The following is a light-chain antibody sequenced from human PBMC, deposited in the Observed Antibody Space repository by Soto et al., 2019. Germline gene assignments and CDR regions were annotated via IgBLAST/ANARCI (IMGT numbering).Light chain of an antibody. Sequence: QSALTQPRSVSGSPGQSVTISCTGTSSDVGSYKYVSWYQQHPGKAPKLMIYDVNKRPSGIPDRFSGSKSGTSGTLDITGLQTGDEADYYCATWDGSLPGEVFGGGTKVTVL. CDR2: DVN. CDR1: SSDVGSYKY. J-gene: IGLJ2*01. CDR3: ATWDGSLPGEV. V-gene: IGLV2-11*01.